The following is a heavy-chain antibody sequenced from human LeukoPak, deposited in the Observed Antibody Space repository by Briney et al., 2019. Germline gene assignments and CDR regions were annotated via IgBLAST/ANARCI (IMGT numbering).Heavy chain of an antibody. J-gene: IGHJ4*02. D-gene: IGHD3-9*01. CDR1: GFTFSGYD. V-gene: IGHV3-30*18. CDR2: ISYDGTNK. CDR3: AKDSILRYFDWLLSALDN. Sequence: GGSLRLSCEASGFTFSGYDMHWVRQAPGKGLEWVAVISYDGTNKYYADSVKGRFTISRDNSKNALYLQMNSLRAEDTAVYFCAKDSILRYFDWLLSALDNWGQGTLVTVSS.